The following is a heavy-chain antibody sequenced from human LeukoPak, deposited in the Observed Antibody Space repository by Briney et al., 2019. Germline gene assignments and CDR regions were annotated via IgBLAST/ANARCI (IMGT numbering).Heavy chain of an antibody. J-gene: IGHJ6*04. D-gene: IGHD2-21*02. CDR3: VLGGLYVVVTVEKYYYGMDV. Sequence: GGSLRLSCAASEFTFSNYEMKWVRQAPEKGLEWVAYISSSGNTKYYADSVRGRFTISRDNAKNSLYLQMNSLRAEDTAVYYCVLGGLYVVVTVEKYYYGMDVWGKGTTVTVSS. CDR2: ISSSGNTK. V-gene: IGHV3-48*03. CDR1: EFTFSNYE.